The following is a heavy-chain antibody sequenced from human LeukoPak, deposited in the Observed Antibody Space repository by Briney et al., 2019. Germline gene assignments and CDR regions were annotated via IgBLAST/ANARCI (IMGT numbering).Heavy chain of an antibody. J-gene: IGHJ4*02. D-gene: IGHD3-22*01. CDR1: GFTFSSYA. CDR3: ATGDDTSGPDLYYFDF. Sequence: GGSLRLSCTASGFTFSSYAMTWFRQAPGRGLAWVSSIISNGRIYDAGSVKGRFTISRDNSKNTLYVQMNSLRAEDTAVYYCATGDDTSGPDLYYFDFWGQGTLVTVSS. CDR2: IISNGRI. V-gene: IGHV3-23*01.